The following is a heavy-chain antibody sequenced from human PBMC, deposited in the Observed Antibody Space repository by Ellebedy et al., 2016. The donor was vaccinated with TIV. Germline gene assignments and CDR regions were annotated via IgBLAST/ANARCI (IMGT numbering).Heavy chain of an antibody. D-gene: IGHD7-27*01. Sequence: GGSLRLSXAASGFTFSSCWMSWVRQAPGKGLEWVANIKQDGSETHYVDSVKGRFTISRDNAKNSLYLQMTSLRAEDTGVYYCARHPPLGLAWGQGTLVTVSS. CDR2: IKQDGSET. V-gene: IGHV3-7*01. J-gene: IGHJ5*02. CDR3: ARHPPLGLA. CDR1: GFTFSSCW.